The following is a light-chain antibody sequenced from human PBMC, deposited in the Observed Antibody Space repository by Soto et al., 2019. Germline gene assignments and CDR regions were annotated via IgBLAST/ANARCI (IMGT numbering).Light chain of an antibody. J-gene: IGKJ1*01. CDR1: ESMSNC. V-gene: IGKV1-5*01. Sequence: DVKMNQSPSTLSASVGDRVTITCRASESMSNCLAWYQQKPGKAPKLLISGASSLQSGVPSRFSGSASGTEFTLTISSLQPDDIATYYCQQCHRYLTFGQGTNV. CDR2: GAS. CDR3: QQCHRYLT.